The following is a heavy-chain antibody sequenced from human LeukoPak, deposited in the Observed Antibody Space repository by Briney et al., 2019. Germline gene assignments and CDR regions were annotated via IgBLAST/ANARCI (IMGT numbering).Heavy chain of an antibody. CDR2: IYYSGST. D-gene: IGHD5-18*01. Sequence: SETLSLTCTVSGGSVSSGSYYWSWIRQPPGKGLEWIGYIYYSGSTNYNPSLKSRVTISVDTSKNQFSLKLSSVTAADTAVYHRAREAMYSYGNNFDYWGQGTLVTVSS. CDR3: AREAMYSYGNNFDY. V-gene: IGHV4-61*01. J-gene: IGHJ4*02. CDR1: GGSVSSGSYY.